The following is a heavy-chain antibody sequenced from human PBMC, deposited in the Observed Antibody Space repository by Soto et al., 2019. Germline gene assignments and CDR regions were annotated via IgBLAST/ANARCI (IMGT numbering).Heavy chain of an antibody. J-gene: IGHJ4*02. CDR3: AKDFLLWGSFPDPGASDY. V-gene: IGHV1-2*02. Sequence: GASVEVSCPSSGYTLPHYYMHWVGQAPVPGLEWMGWINPNSGGTNYAQKFQGRVTMTRDTSISPAYMELSSLRVEDTAVYYCAKDFLLWGSFPDPGASDYWGQGTQVTGSS. CDR2: INPNSGGT. CDR1: GYTLPHYY. D-gene: IGHD3-16*01.